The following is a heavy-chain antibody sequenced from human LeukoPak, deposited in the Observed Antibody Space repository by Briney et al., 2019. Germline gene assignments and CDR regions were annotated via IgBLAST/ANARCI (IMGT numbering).Heavy chain of an antibody. J-gene: IGHJ4*01. V-gene: IGHV3-74*01. CDR1: GFTFNYFW. CDR2: INNDGTAT. Sequence: GGSLRLSCAASGFTFNYFWMHWVRHVPGKGLVWVSGINNDGTATYYADSVKGRFTISRDNAKNTGYLQMNGLRAEDTTVYYCATVSEYWGHGTLVTVSS. CDR3: ATVSEY.